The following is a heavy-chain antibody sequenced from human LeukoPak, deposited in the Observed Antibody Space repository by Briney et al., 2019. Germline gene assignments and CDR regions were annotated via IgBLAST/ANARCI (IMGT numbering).Heavy chain of an antibody. Sequence: GGSLRLSCAASGFTFRSYVMSWVRQAPGKGLEWVSGISGTGGSTYYADSVKGRFTSSRDNSKNTLYLQMNSLKVEDTAVYYCAKGVSSSWRGYFDYWGQGTLVTVSS. CDR2: ISGTGGST. J-gene: IGHJ4*02. CDR3: AKGVSSSWRGYFDY. CDR1: GFTFRSYV. D-gene: IGHD6-13*01. V-gene: IGHV3-23*01.